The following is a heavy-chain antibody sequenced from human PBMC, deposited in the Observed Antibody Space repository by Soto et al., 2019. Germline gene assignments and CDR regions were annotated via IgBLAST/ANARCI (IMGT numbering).Heavy chain of an antibody. V-gene: IGHV4-34*01. D-gene: IGHD3-22*01. Sequence: SETLSLTCAVYGGSFSGYYWSWIRQPPGKGLEWIGEINHSGSTNYNPSLKSRVTISVDTSKNQFSLKLSSVTAADTAVYYCVRDYYDSSGYRYYYYGMDVWGQGTTVTVSS. CDR1: GGSFSGYY. CDR2: INHSGST. CDR3: VRDYYDSSGYRYYYYGMDV. J-gene: IGHJ6*02.